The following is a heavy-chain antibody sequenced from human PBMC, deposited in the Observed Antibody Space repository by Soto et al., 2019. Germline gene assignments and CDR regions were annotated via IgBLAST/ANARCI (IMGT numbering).Heavy chain of an antibody. CDR2: LWYDGDDK. CDR3: VRGPYYGLYYFDS. Sequence: QVLLVESGGGVVQPGTSLRLSCAASGFTSGSYGMHWVRQAPGKGLEWVAGLWYDGDDKNYGDSVKGRLTISRDNSRNTLYLQMNSLRAEDTAVYYCVRGPYYGLYYFDSWGQGTLVTVSS. CDR1: GFTSGSYG. D-gene: IGHD3-10*01. J-gene: IGHJ4*02. V-gene: IGHV3-33*01.